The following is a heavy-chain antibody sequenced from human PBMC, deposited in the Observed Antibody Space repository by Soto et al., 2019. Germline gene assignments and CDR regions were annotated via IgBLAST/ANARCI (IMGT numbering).Heavy chain of an antibody. V-gene: IGHV3-48*03. J-gene: IGHJ6*02. CDR1: GFTFSSYE. D-gene: IGHD6-25*01. Sequence: PGGSLRLSCAASGFTFSSYEMNWVRQAPGKGLEWVSYISSSGSTIYYADSVKGRFTISRDNAKNSLYLQMNSLRAEDTAVYYCAREGIAAASDHYYYDGMDVWGQGTTVTVSS. CDR3: AREGIAAASDHYYYDGMDV. CDR2: ISSSGSTI.